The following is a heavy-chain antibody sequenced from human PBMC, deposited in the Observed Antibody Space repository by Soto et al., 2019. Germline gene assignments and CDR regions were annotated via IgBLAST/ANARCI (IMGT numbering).Heavy chain of an antibody. Sequence: PGGSLRLSCAASGFTFSSYGMHWVRQAPGKGLEWVAVIWYDGSNKYYADSVKGRFTISRDNSKNTLYLQMNSLRAEDTAVYYCARVWGRYCSGGSCLLGNYWGQGTLVTVSS. CDR2: IWYDGSNK. CDR3: ARVWGRYCSGGSCLLGNY. CDR1: GFTFSSYG. J-gene: IGHJ4*02. D-gene: IGHD2-15*01. V-gene: IGHV3-33*01.